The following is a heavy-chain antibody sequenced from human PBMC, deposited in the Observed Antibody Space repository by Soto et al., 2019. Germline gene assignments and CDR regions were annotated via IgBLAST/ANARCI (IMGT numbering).Heavy chain of an antibody. CDR2: ISSSSSTI. V-gene: IGHV3-48*01. D-gene: IGHD6-13*01. CDR1: GFTFSSYS. J-gene: IGHJ1*01. CDR3: ARDPGSWYVYCQH. Sequence: PGGSLRLSCAASGFTFSSYSLNWVRQAPGEGLEWVSYISSSSSTIYYADSVKGRFTISRDNAKNSLYLQMNSLRAEDTAVFYWARDPGSWYVYCQHWGQGTLVTVSS.